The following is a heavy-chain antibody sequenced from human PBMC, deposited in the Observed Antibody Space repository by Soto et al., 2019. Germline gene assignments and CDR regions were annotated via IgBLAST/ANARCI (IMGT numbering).Heavy chain of an antibody. CDR3: ARDLPDYGYFRPVVWYFDL. CDR2: IYYSGST. D-gene: IGHD4-17*01. Sequence: PSETLSLTCTVSGGSISSGDYYWSWIRQPTGKGLEWIGYIYYSGSTYYNPSLKSRVTISVDTSKNQFSLKLSSVTAADTAVYYCARDLPDYGYFRPVVWYFDLWGRGTLVTVSS. CDR1: GGSISSGDYY. V-gene: IGHV4-30-4*01. J-gene: IGHJ2*01.